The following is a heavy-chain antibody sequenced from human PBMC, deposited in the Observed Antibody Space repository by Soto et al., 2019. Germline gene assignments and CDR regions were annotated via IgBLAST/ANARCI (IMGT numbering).Heavy chain of an antibody. CDR3: ASGYSSSSYYYYGMDV. CDR1: GGTFSSYA. V-gene: IGHV1-69*06. Sequence: QVQLVQSGAEVKKPGSSVKVSCKASGGTFSSYAISWVRQAPGQGLEWMGGIIPIFGTANYAQKFQGRVTITADKSTSTAYVELSSLRSEDTAVYYCASGYSSSSYYYYGMDVWGQGTTVTVSS. CDR2: IIPIFGTA. D-gene: IGHD6-6*01. J-gene: IGHJ6*02.